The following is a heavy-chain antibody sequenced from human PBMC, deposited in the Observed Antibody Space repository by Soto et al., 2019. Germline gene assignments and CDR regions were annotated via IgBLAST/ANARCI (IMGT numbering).Heavy chain of an antibody. CDR1: GFTFSSYG. CDR2: ISYDGSNK. D-gene: IGHD3-9*01. V-gene: IGHV3-30*18. CDR3: VKEEYYDILTGSKGDGFDI. Sequence: GGSLRLSCAASGFTFSSYGMHWVRQAPGKGLEWVAVISYDGSNKYYADSVKGRFTISRDNSKNTLYLQMNSLRAEDTAVYYCVKEEYYDILTGSKGDGFDIWGQGTMVTVSS. J-gene: IGHJ3*02.